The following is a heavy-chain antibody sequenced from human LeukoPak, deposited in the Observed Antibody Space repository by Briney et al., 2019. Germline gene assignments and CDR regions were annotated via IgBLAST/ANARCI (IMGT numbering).Heavy chain of an antibody. CDR2: VSYDGRKK. CDR1: GITFSSFG. Sequence: PGGSLRLSCAASGITFSSFGMHWVRQAPGKGLEWVAVVSYDGRKKYYADSVKGRFTISRDNSKNTLDLQMDSLRTEDTAVYYCAKEPRWELLHSFDIWGQGTMVTVSS. J-gene: IGHJ3*02. V-gene: IGHV3-30*18. D-gene: IGHD1-26*01. CDR3: AKEPRWELLHSFDI.